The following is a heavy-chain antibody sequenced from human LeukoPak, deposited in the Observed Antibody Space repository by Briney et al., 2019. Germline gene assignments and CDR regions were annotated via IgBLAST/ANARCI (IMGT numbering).Heavy chain of an antibody. CDR1: GFSFSNSY. CDR2: IKTKTEGETI. J-gene: IGHJ4*02. D-gene: IGHD4-17*01. Sequence: GGSLRLSCAASGFSFSNSYMTWVRQAPGKGLEWVGRIKTKTEGETIHYAAPVKGRFTISRDDSKDTLYLQMNSLKTEDTAVYYCTTGLRWSQPIDYWSQGSLVTVSS. CDR3: TTGLRWSQPIDY. V-gene: IGHV3-15*01.